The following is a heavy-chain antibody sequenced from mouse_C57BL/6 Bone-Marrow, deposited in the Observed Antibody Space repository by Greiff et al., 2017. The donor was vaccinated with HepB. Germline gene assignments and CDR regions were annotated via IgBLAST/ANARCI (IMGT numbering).Heavy chain of an antibody. CDR1: GFSLTSYG. CDR3: ARKGYSNYVWFAY. Sequence: VKLMESGPGLVQPSQSLSITCTVSGFSLTSYGVHWVRQSPGKGLEWLGVIWSGGSTDYNAAFISRLSISKDNSKSQVFFKMNSLQADDTAIYYCARKGYSNYVWFAYWGQGTLVTVSA. D-gene: IGHD2-5*01. CDR2: IWSGGST. J-gene: IGHJ3*01. V-gene: IGHV2-2*01.